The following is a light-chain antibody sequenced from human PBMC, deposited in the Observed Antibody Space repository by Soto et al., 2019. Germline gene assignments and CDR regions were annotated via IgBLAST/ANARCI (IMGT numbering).Light chain of an antibody. CDR2: EVS. CDR3: SSYTSSRAYV. V-gene: IGLV2-14*01. CDR1: SSDVGGYNY. J-gene: IGLJ1*01. Sequence: QSVLTQPASVSGSPGQSITISCTGTSSDVGGYNYVSWYQQHPGKAPKLMIYEVSNRPSGVSNRFSGSKSGNTASLTISGLQAEDAADYYCSSYTSSRAYVFGIGTKVTVL.